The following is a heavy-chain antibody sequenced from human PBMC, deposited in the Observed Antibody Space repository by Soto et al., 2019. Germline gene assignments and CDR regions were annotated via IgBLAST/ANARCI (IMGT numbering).Heavy chain of an antibody. CDR3: ARGGRYLEWFPWFDP. Sequence: QVQLVQSGAEMKRPGASVKVSCRASGYTFASYNIYWVRQAKGQGLERIGWMNPNNGDKGYAQNFLDRVTLTRDTTVRTAFLEISTLTSEDTATYYCARGGRYLEWFPWFDPWGQGTLVTVSS. CDR2: MNPNNGDK. J-gene: IGHJ5*02. V-gene: IGHV1-8*01. D-gene: IGHD3-3*01. CDR1: GYTFASYN.